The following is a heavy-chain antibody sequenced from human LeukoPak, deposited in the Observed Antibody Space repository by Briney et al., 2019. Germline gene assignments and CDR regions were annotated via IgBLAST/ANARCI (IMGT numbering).Heavy chain of an antibody. CDR1: GFTLGDYD. CDR3: LTSSFDH. J-gene: IGHJ4*02. CDR2: ISSNSDTI. Sequence: GGSLRPSCAASGFTLGDYDIHWVRQAPGKGPEWVSSISSNSDTIAYAEPVKGRFTVSRDNTINSLYLQMDSLRVEDTALYYCLTSSFDHWGQGTLVTVCS. V-gene: IGHV3-9*01.